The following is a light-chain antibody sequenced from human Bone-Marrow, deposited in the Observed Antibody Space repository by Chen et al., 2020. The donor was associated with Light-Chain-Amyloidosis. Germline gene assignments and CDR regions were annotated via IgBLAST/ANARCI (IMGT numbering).Light chain of an antibody. CDR2: RDT. CDR3: QSADSSGTYEVI. Sequence: SYELTQPPSVSVSPGQPARITCSGDDLPTKYAYGYQQKPGQAPVLVIHRDTERPAGISERFSGSSSGTTATLTISGVHAEDEADYHCQSADSSGTYEVIFGGGTKLTVL. V-gene: IGLV3-25*03. CDR1: DLPTKY. J-gene: IGLJ2*01.